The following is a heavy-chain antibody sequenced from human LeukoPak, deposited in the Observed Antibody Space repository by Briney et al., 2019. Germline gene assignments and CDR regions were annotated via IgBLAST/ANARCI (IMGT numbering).Heavy chain of an antibody. J-gene: IGHJ4*02. Sequence: SETLSLTCAVYGGSFSGYYWSWIRQPPGKGLEWIGEINHSGSTNYNPSLKSRVTISVDTSKNQFSLKLNSVTAADTAVYYCARSWVRRFGYWGQGTLVTVSS. V-gene: IGHV4-34*01. CDR3: ARSWVRRFGY. D-gene: IGHD3-16*01. CDR1: GGSFSGYY. CDR2: INHSGST.